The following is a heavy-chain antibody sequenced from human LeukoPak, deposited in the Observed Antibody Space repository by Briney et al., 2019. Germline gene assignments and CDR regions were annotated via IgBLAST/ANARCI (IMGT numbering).Heavy chain of an antibody. CDR2: IYPGESIYASENT. V-gene: IGHV4-4*07. CDR3: ARDPTTVATIFDS. CDR1: GVSISAYY. Sequence: SETLSLTCSVSGVSISAYYWSRIRQPAGKGLEWIGRIYPGESIYASENTNYNPSLKSRVSMSGDTSKNQVSLKLRPVTAADTAVYYCARDPTTVATIFDSWGQGTLVTVSS. J-gene: IGHJ4*02. D-gene: IGHD4-17*01.